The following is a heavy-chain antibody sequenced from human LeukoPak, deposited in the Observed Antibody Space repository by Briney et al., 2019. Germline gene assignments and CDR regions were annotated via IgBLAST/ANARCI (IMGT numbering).Heavy chain of an antibody. CDR3: ARAYVGSSGYPKRLTWFDP. Sequence: ASVKVSCKASGYTFTSYGISWVRQAPGQGLEWMGWISTYNGNTNYAQKLQGRVTMTTDTSTSTAYMELRSLRSDDTAVYYCARAYVGSSGYPKRLTWFDPWGQGTLVTVSS. J-gene: IGHJ5*02. CDR2: ISTYNGNT. V-gene: IGHV1-18*01. CDR1: GYTFTSYG. D-gene: IGHD3-22*01.